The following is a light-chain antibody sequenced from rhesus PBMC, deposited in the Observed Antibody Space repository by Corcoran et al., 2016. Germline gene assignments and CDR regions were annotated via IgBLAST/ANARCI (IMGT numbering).Light chain of an antibody. CDR1: QRISSW. Sequence: DIQMTQSPSSLSASVGDTVTITCRASQRISSWLDWYQQKPGKAPNLLINKASSLQSRAPSRFSGSGARTDFTLTISSRQPEDFATYYCLQYSNSPLNFGGGTKVEIE. J-gene: IGKJ4*01. CDR2: KAS. CDR3: LQYSNSPLN. V-gene: IGKV1-22*01.